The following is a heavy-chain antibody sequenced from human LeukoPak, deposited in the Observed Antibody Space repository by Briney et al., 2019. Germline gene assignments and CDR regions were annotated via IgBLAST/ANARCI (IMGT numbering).Heavy chain of an antibody. CDR1: GFTFTTSG. CDR2: IVVGAGNT. J-gene: IGHJ5*02. Sequence: ASVKVSCKASGFTFTTSGIQWVRQARGQRLEWIGWIVVGAGNTYYSQRFRERVTITRDMSTSTAYMELSSLRSDDTAVYYCAAQRGASLHDFWSTRLFDPWGQGTLVSVSS. CDR3: AAQRGASLHDFWSTRLFDP. D-gene: IGHD3-3*01. V-gene: IGHV1-58*02.